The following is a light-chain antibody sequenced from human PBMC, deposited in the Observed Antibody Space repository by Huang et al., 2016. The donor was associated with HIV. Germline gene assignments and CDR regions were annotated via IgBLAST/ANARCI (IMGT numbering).Light chain of an antibody. CDR3: MQSLQTPRT. CDR1: QSLLNSNGYNY. J-gene: IGKJ2*01. CDR2: LGA. V-gene: IGKV2-28*01. Sequence: DIVLSQSPLSLPVTPGEPASTSCRSSQSLLNSNGYNYLVWYLQMPGQSPQLLFDLGAMRAPGVPDRFSGGGSGTDFTLKISRMEAEDVGVYCCMQSLQTPRTFGQGTKVEIK.